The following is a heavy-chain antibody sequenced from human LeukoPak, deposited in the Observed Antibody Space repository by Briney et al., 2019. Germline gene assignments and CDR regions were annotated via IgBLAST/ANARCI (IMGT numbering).Heavy chain of an antibody. V-gene: IGHV3-30*04. CDR3: AKDGNWARFED. CDR2: ISYDGSSK. CDR1: GFTFSTYA. D-gene: IGHD7-27*01. Sequence: GGSLRLSCAASGFTFSTYAMHWVRQAPGKGLEWVAVISYDGSSKYYADSVKGRFTISRDNSKNMVWLQINSPTAEDTATYYCAKDGNWARFEDWGQGTLVTVSS. J-gene: IGHJ4*02.